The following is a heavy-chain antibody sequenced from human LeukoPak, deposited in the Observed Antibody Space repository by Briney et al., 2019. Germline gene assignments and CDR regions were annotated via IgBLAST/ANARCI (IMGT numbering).Heavy chain of an antibody. CDR2: IIPIFGTA. Sequence: SVKVSCKASGGTFSSYAISWVRQAPGQGLEWMGGIIPIFGTANYAQKFQGRVTITADESTSTAYMELSSLRSEDTAVYYCASRAVVTSALDYWGQGTLVTVSS. V-gene: IGHV1-69*01. J-gene: IGHJ4*02. CDR1: GGTFSSYA. CDR3: ASRAVVTSALDY. D-gene: IGHD4-23*01.